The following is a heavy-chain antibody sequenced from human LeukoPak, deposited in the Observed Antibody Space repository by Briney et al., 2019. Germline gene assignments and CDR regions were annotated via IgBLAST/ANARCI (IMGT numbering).Heavy chain of an antibody. CDR2: IIPILGIA. J-gene: IGHJ4*02. Sequence: GSSVKVSCKASGGTFISYAISWVRQAPGQGLEWMGRIIPILGIANYAQKFQGRVTITADKSTSTAYMELSSLRSEDTAVYYCAREILGVPAATDWGQGTLVTVSS. CDR3: AREILGVPAATD. V-gene: IGHV1-69*04. D-gene: IGHD2-2*01. CDR1: GGTFISYA.